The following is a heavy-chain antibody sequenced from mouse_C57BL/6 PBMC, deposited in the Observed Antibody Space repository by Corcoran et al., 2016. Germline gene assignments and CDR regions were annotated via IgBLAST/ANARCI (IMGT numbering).Heavy chain of an antibody. CDR1: GYSFTSYY. V-gene: IGHV1-66*01. Sequence: QVQLQQSGPELVKPGASVKISCKASGYSFTSYYIHWVKQRPGQGLEWIGWIYPGSGNTKYNEKFKGKATLTADTSSSNAYMQLSSLTSEDSAVYYCARATVVATDYFDYWGQGTTLTVSS. J-gene: IGHJ2*01. D-gene: IGHD1-1*01. CDR3: ARATVVATDYFDY. CDR2: IYPGSGNT.